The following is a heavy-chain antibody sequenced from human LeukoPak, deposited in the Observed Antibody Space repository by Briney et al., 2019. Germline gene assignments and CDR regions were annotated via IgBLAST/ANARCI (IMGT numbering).Heavy chain of an antibody. V-gene: IGHV1-18*01. CDR2: ISAYNGNT. CDR1: SYTFTSCG. CDR3: ARDSGRSSPDAFDI. Sequence: ASVKVSCKASSYTFTSCGISWVRQAPGQGLEWMVWISAYNGNTNYAQKLQGRVTMTTDTSTSTAYMELRSLRSDDTAVYYCARDSGRSSPDAFDIWGQGTMVTVSS. J-gene: IGHJ3*02. D-gene: IGHD6-19*01.